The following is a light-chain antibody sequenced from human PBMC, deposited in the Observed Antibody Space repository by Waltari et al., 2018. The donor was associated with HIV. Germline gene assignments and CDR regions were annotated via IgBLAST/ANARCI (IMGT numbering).Light chain of an antibody. CDR3: QAWDSNTAV. CDR2: QDT. Sequence: SYELTQPPSVSVSPGQTASIPCSGDRLGDEYVSWYQQKPGQSPVLVIYQDTKRPSGIPERVSGYDSGNTVTLTISGTQAMDEADYYCQAWDSNTAVFGGGTKLTVL. V-gene: IGLV3-1*01. CDR1: RLGDEY. J-gene: IGLJ2*01.